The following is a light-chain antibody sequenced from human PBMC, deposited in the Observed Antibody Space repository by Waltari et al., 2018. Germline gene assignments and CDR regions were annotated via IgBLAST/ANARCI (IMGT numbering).Light chain of an antibody. CDR2: DTS. CDR1: QTVRATY. V-gene: IGKV3-20*01. Sequence: EIVLTQSPGTLSLSPGERATLSCRASQTVRATYLAWYQQKPGQAPTLVIHDTSSRATGIPDRFSGSGSGTYFSLTISSLEPEDVAVYYCQQYDISPLTFGGGTKVETK. J-gene: IGKJ4*01. CDR3: QQYDISPLT.